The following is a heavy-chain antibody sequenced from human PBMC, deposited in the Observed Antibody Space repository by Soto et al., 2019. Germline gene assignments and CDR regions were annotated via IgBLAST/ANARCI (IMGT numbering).Heavy chain of an antibody. Sequence: SGGSLRLSCAASGFNFPGYSMNWVRQAPGKGLEWVASISSGSHYIYYADSVRGRFTISRDNARDSLHLQMNSLRAGDTAVYFCARDQSQGQMLLPYFDYWGQGTLVTVSS. V-gene: IGHV3-21*04. CDR3: ARDQSQGQMLLPYFDY. CDR1: GFNFPGYS. D-gene: IGHD3-10*02. CDR2: ISSGSHYI. J-gene: IGHJ4*02.